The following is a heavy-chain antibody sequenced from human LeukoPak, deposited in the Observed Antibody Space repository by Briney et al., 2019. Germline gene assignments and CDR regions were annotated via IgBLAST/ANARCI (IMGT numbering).Heavy chain of an antibody. CDR2: INWNGGST. D-gene: IGHD6-19*01. CDR1: GFTFDDYG. Sequence: GGSLRLSCAASGFTFDDYGMSWVRQAPGKGLEWVSGINWNGGSTGYADSVKGRFTISRDNAKNSLYLQMNSLRAEDTAVYYCASQQWLLSGFDYWGQGTLVTVSS. CDR3: ASQQWLLSGFDY. V-gene: IGHV3-20*04. J-gene: IGHJ4*02.